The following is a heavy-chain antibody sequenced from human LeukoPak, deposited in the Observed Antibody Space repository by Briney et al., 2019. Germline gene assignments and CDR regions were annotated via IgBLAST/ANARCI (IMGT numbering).Heavy chain of an antibody. CDR3: ARERRAFYSSNAGVYFDY. D-gene: IGHD6-13*01. CDR1: GGSISSYY. Sequence: KASETLSLTCTVSGGSISSYYWSWIRQPPGKGLEWIGYIYYSGSTNYNPSLKSRVTISVDTSKNQFSLKLSSVTPADTAVYYCARERRAFYSSNAGVYFDYWGQGTLVTVSS. CDR2: IYYSGST. J-gene: IGHJ4*02. V-gene: IGHV4-59*01.